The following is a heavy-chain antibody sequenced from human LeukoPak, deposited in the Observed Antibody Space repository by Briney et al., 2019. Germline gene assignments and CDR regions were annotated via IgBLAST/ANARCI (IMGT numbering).Heavy chain of an antibody. J-gene: IGHJ4*02. CDR3: ARDGPPAGLYFDI. CDR1: GFSFNTFW. D-gene: IGHD2-2*01. Sequence: GGSLRLSCATSGFSFNTFWMNWVRQAPGKGLERVASINQGGTEKYYVDSVKGRFTISRDNAKNSLYLQMYGLTAEDTAVYYCARDGPPAGLYFDIWGQGTLVTVSS. CDR2: INQGGTEK. V-gene: IGHV3-7*01.